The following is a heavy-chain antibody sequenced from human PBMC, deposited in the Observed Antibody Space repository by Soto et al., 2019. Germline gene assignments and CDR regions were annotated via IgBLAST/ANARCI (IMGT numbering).Heavy chain of an antibody. Sequence: SVKVSCKASGFTFTSSAMQWVRQARGQRLEWIGWIVVGSGNTNYAQKFQERVTITRDMSTSTAYMELSSLRSEDTAVYYCAASVWSGAPPNYYYYMDVWGKGTTVTVSS. CDR1: GFTFTSSA. CDR2: IVVGSGNT. D-gene: IGHD3-10*01. CDR3: AASVWSGAPPNYYYYMDV. V-gene: IGHV1-58*02. J-gene: IGHJ6*03.